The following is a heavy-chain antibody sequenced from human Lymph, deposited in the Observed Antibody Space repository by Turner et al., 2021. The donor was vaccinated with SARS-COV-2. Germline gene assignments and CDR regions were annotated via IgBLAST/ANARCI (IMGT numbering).Heavy chain of an antibody. J-gene: IGHJ6*02. D-gene: IGHD3-10*01. CDR1: GFTFSTYA. V-gene: IGHV3-30*04. Sequence: QVQLVESGGGGVQPGRSLRLSCAASGFTFSTYAIHWVRQAAGKGLEWVAVISYDGSNKYYADSVKCRFTISRDNSKNTLYLQMNSLRAEDTAVYYCARYGSGGYFYYGLDVWGQGTTVTVSS. CDR2: ISYDGSNK. CDR3: ARYGSGGYFYYGLDV.